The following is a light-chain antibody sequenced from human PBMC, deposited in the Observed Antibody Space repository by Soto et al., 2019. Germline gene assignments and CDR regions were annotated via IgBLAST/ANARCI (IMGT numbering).Light chain of an antibody. J-gene: IGKJ4*01. V-gene: IGKV1-9*01. Sequence: IQLTQSPSSLSASVGDRVTITCRASQGISSYLAWYQQKPGKAPKLLIYAASTLQSGVPPRFSGSGSGTDFTLTISSLEPEDFAVYYCQQRSNWPPVFGGGTKVDI. CDR2: AAS. CDR1: QGISSY. CDR3: QQRSNWPPV.